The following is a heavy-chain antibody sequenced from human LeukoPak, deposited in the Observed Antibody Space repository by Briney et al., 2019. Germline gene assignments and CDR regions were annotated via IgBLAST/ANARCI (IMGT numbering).Heavy chain of an antibody. CDR3: ARSPTVTSCFDY. CDR2: IYYSGST. V-gene: IGHV4-39*07. Sequence: PSETLSLTCTVSGGSISSSSYYWGWIRQPPGKGLEWIGSIYYSGSTYYNPSLKSRVTISVDTSKNQFSLKLSSVTAADTAVYYCARSPTVTSCFDYWGQGTLVTVSS. J-gene: IGHJ4*02. D-gene: IGHD2-2*01. CDR1: GGSISSSSYY.